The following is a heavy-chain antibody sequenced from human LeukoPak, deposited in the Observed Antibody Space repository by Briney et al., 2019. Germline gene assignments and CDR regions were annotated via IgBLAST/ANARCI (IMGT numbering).Heavy chain of an antibody. CDR3: AAYYSNSSGYYS. J-gene: IGHJ4*02. CDR2: ISSSGSTI. Sequence: QPGGSLRLSCAASGFTFSSYEMNWVRQAPGKGLEWVSYISSSGSTIYYADSVKGRFTISRDNNKNSLYLKMNSLRAEDTAVYYCAAYYSNSSGYYSWGQGTLVTVSS. CDR1: GFTFSSYE. D-gene: IGHD3-22*01. V-gene: IGHV3-48*03.